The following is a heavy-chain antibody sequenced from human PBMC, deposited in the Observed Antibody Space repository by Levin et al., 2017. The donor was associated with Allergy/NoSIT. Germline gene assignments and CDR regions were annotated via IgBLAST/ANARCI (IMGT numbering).Heavy chain of an antibody. J-gene: IGHJ4*02. CDR1: GYRFTSFW. CDR2: LYPSNSDT. Sequence: GESLKISCKTSGYRFTSFWIGWVRQKPGKGLEWLGSLYPSNSDTRYSPSFQGQVTISADKSISTAYLQWSSLKASDTALYYCARRGAGYGSGLYRGHFDSGGQGTLVAVSS. V-gene: IGHV5-51*01. CDR3: ARRGAGYGSGLYRGHFDS. D-gene: IGHD6-19*01.